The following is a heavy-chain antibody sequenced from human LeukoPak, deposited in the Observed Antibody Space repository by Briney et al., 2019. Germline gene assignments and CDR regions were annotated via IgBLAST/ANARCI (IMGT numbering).Heavy chain of an antibody. Sequence: SGGSLRLSCAASGFTFSNAWMSWVRQAPGKGLEWVGRIKSKTDGGTTDYAAPVKGRFTISRDDSKNTLYLQMNSLKTEDTAVYYCTTWDYETQTDYWGQGTLVTVSS. CDR1: GFTFSNAW. CDR3: TTWDYETQTDY. D-gene: IGHD3-22*01. CDR2: IKSKTDGGTT. V-gene: IGHV3-15*01. J-gene: IGHJ4*02.